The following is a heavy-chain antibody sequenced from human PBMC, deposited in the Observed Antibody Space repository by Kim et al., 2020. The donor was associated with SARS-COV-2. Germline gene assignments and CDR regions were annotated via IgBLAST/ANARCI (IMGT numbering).Heavy chain of an antibody. J-gene: IGHJ4*02. Sequence: SETLSLTCAVYGGSFSGYYWSWIRQPPGKGLEWIGEINHSGSTNYNPSLKSRVTISVDTSKNQFSLKLSSVTAADTAVYYCARAFSHGSGSYVWDYWGQG. CDR1: GGSFSGYY. V-gene: IGHV4-34*01. CDR2: INHSGST. CDR3: ARAFSHGSGSYVWDY. D-gene: IGHD3-10*01.